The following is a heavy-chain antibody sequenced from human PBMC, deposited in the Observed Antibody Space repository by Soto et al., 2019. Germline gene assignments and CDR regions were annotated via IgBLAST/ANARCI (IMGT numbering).Heavy chain of an antibody. CDR2: IWYDGSNK. D-gene: IGHD6-13*01. J-gene: IGHJ6*02. CDR3: ARDQSSSWWRLYGMDV. V-gene: IGHV3-33*01. CDR1: GFTFSSYG. Sequence: GGSLRLSCAASGFTFSSYGMHWVRQAPGKGLEWVAVIWYDGSNKYYADSVKGRFTISRDNSKNTLYLQMNSLRAEDTAVYYCARDQSSSWWRLYGMDVWGQGTTVTVSS.